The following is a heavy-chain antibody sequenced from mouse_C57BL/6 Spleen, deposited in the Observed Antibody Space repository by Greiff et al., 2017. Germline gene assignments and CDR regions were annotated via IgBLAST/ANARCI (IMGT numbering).Heavy chain of an antibody. CDR2: IYPGDGDT. D-gene: IGHD3-2*02. V-gene: IGHV1-80*01. CDR3: ARGSSGYIYFDY. CDR1: GYAFSSYW. Sequence: VKRVESGAELVKPGASVKISCKASGYAFSSYWMNWVKQRPGKGLEWIGQIYPGDGDTNYNGKFKGKATLTADKSSSTAYMQLSSLTSEDSAVYFCARGSSGYIYFDYWGQGTTLTVSS. J-gene: IGHJ2*01.